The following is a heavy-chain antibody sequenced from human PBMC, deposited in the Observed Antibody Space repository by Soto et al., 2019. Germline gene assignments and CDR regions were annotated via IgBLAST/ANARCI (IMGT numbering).Heavy chain of an antibody. V-gene: IGHV4-34*01. CDR3: ARGRTKRSDFFGVVINYYYYGMDV. CDR2: INHSGST. J-gene: IGHJ6*02. D-gene: IGHD3-3*01. CDR1: GGSSSGYY. Sequence: PSETLSLTCAVYGGSSSGYYWSWIRQPPGKGLEWIGEINHSGSTNYNPSLKSRVTISADTSKNQFSLKLSSVTAADTAVYYCARGRTKRSDFFGVVINYYYYGMDVWGQGTTVTVSS.